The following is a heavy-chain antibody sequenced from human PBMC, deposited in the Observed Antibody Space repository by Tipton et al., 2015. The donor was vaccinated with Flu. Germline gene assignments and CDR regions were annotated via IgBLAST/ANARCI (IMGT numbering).Heavy chain of an antibody. J-gene: IGHJ4*02. D-gene: IGHD5-24*01. CDR3: ARGGDGYNPIDY. Sequence: TLSLTCTVSGGSISSGSYYWSWIRQPAGKGLEWIGRIYTSGSTNYNPSLKSRVTISVDTSKNQFSLKLSSVTAADTAMYYCARGGDGYNPIDYWGQGTLVTVSS. CDR1: GGSISSGSYY. V-gene: IGHV4-61*02. CDR2: IYTSGST.